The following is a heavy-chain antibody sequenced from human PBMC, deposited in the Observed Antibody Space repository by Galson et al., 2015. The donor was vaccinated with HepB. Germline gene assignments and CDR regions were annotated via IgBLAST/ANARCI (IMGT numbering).Heavy chain of an antibody. V-gene: IGHV3-73*01. J-gene: IGHJ4*02. D-gene: IGHD6-13*01. Sequence: SLRLSCAASGLTFSSSAIHWVRQASGKGPGWVGRIRSKASDYATAYAASLKGRFTISRDDSKNTAYLHMNSLKTEDTAVYYCLRLGDLSGYSSSWGQGTLVTVSS. CDR1: GLTFSSSA. CDR2: IRSKASDYAT. CDR3: LRLGDLSGYSSS.